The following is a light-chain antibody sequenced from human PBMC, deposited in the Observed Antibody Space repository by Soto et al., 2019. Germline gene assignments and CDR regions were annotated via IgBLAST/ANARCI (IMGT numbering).Light chain of an antibody. CDR3: QQCYSTLTT. V-gene: IGKV1-39*01. J-gene: IGKJ1*01. CDR1: KSISSY. CDR2: AAS. Sequence: DIPMTQSPSSLSASVGDRVTITCRASKSISSYLNWYQQKPGKAPKLLIYAASSLQSGVPSRFSGSGSGTDFTLTISSLQPEDFATYYCQQCYSTLTTFGQGTKVEIK.